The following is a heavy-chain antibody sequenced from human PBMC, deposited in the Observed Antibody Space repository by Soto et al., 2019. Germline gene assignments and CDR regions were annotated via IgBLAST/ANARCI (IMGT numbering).Heavy chain of an antibody. CDR3: GRALRGFSAFDI. D-gene: IGHD3-16*01. Sequence: SETLSLTCTVSRGSISTYYWSWIRQPPGKGLEWLGSIHYSGSTNYNPSLKSRVTISVDTSKNQFSLKVNSVTAADTAVYYCGRALRGFSAFDIWGQGTLVTVSS. CDR2: IHYSGST. V-gene: IGHV4-59*01. CDR1: RGSISTYY. J-gene: IGHJ3*02.